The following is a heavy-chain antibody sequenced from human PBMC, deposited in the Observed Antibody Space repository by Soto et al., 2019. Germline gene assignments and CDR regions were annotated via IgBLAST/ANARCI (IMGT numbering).Heavy chain of an antibody. CDR3: ARVGSPHYCSSTSCYGWFDP. J-gene: IGHJ5*02. V-gene: IGHV1-18*04. CDR2: ISAYNGNT. Sequence: GASVKVSCKASGYTFTSYGISWVRQAPGQVLEWMGWISAYNGNTNYAQKLQGRVTMTTDTSTSTAYMELRSLRSDDTAVYYCARVGSPHYCSSTSCYGWFDPWGQGTLVTVS. D-gene: IGHD2-2*01. CDR1: GYTFTSYG.